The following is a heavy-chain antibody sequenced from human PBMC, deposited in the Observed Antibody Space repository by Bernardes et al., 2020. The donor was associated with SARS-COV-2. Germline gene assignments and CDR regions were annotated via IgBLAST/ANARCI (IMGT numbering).Heavy chain of an antibody. J-gene: IGHJ3*02. CDR2: INHSGST. CDR3: ARTKYCSSTSCFRGFDI. V-gene: IGHV4-34*01. CDR1: GGSFSGYY. D-gene: IGHD2-2*01. Sequence: SEPLSLTCAVYGGSFSGYYWTWIRQPPGKGLEWIGEINHSGSTNYNPSLKSRLTISVDTSKNQFSLKLSSVPAADTAVYYCARTKYCSSTSCFRGFDIWGQGTMVTVSS.